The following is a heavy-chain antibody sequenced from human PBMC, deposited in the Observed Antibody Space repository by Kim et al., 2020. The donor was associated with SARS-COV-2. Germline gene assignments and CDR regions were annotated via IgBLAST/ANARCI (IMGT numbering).Heavy chain of an antibody. D-gene: IGHD4-17*01. V-gene: IGHV4-4*09. J-gene: IGHJ6*03. Sequence: NYHPSLKIRVTISVDTSKHKFSLNLSSVTAADAAVYYCARSSTADYYMDVWGKGTTVTVSS. CDR3: ARSSTADYYMDV.